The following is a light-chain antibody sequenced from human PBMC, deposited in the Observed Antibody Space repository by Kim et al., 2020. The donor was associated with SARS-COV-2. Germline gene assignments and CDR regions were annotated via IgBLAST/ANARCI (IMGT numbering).Light chain of an antibody. V-gene: IGLV2-14*03. J-gene: IGLJ1*01. CDR1: SSDVGRYNC. CDR2: DVS. CDR3: SSYTSTDSYV. Sequence: QSALTQPASVSGSPGQSITISCTGTSSDVGRYNCVSWYQQHPGKIPKLMIYDVSSRPSGISNRFSGSVSGNTASLIIPGLQAEDEADYYCSSYTSTDSYVFGPGTKVTVL.